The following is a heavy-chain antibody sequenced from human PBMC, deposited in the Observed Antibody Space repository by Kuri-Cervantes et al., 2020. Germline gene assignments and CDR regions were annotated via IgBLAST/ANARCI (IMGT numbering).Heavy chain of an antibody. CDR1: GDIFRTYG. CDR3: ASSGKYYFDY. D-gene: IGHD5-12*01. J-gene: IGHJ4*02. V-gene: IGHV1-69*05. Sequence: SVKDSCKASGDIFRTYGVSWVRQAPGQGLECLGGFIPIFDSPDYAQEFQGRVTITTDESTSTAYMELSSLRSEDTAVYYCASSGKYYFDYWGQGTLVTVSS. CDR2: FIPIFDSP.